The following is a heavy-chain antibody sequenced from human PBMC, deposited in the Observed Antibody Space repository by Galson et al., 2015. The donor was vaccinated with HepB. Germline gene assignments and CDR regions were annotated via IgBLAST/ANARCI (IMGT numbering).Heavy chain of an antibody. CDR3: ARGALVAVVDATQNNWFDP. CDR1: GYTFSTYS. J-gene: IGHJ5*02. CDR2: ISAYDRYT. D-gene: IGHD2-15*01. V-gene: IGHV1-18*01. Sequence: VKVSCKASGYTFSTYSITWVRQAPGQGLEWMGWISAYDRYTNYAQKFQGRVTMTTDTSTTTAYMELRSLRSDDTAVYYCARGALVAVVDATQNNWFDPWGQGTLVTVSS.